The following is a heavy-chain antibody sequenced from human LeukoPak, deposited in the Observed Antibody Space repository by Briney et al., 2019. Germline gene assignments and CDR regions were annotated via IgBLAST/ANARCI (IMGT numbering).Heavy chain of an antibody. J-gene: IGHJ4*02. V-gene: IGHV3-23*01. CDR3: ARDNYYDSSGYPYFDY. CDR1: GFTFSNYA. Sequence: GGSLRLSCAASGFTFSNYAMSWVRQAPGKGLEWVSAISGNGDITYYTDSVKGRFTISRDNSKNTLYLQMNSLRAEDTAVYYCARDNYYDSSGYPYFDYWGQGTLVTVSS. D-gene: IGHD3-22*01. CDR2: ISGNGDIT.